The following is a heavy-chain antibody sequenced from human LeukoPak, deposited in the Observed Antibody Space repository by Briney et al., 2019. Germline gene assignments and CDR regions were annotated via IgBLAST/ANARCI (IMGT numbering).Heavy chain of an antibody. CDR1: GFTFSSYG. J-gene: IGHJ4*02. CDR3: ARDWAVAGSFDY. D-gene: IGHD6-19*01. V-gene: IGHV3-33*01. Sequence: GASLRLSCAASGFTFSSYGMHWVRQAPGKGLEWVAVIWYDGSNKYYADSVKGRFTISRDNSKNTLYLQMNSLRAEDTAVYYCARDWAVAGSFDYWGQGTLVTVSS. CDR2: IWYDGSNK.